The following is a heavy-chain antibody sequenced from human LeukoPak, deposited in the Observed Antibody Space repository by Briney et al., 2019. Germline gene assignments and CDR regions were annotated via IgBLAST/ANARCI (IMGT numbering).Heavy chain of an antibody. D-gene: IGHD3-10*01. V-gene: IGHV4-59*01. CDR2: IYYSGST. CDR1: GGSISSYY. J-gene: IGHJ5*02. CDR3: ARGRVGYYYGSGSFNWFDP. Sequence: PSETLSLTCTVSGGSISSYYWSWIRQPPGKGLEWIGYIYYSGSTNYNPSLKSRVTISVDTSKNQFSLKLSSVTAADTAVYYCARGRVGYYYGSGSFNWFDPWGQGTLVTVSS.